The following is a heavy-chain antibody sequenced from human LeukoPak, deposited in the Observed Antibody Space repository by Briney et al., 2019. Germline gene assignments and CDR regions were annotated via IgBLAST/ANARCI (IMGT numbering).Heavy chain of an antibody. CDR2: IYYSGST. J-gene: IGHJ4*02. V-gene: IGHV4-39*07. Sequence: PSETLSLTCTVADGSISSSSYYWGWIRQPPGKGLEWIGSIYYSGSTYYNPSLKSRVTVSVDTSKNQLSLKLSSVTAADTAVYYCARDQLSSSWFDYWGQGTLVTVSS. D-gene: IGHD6-13*01. CDR3: ARDQLSSSWFDY. CDR1: DGSISSSSYY.